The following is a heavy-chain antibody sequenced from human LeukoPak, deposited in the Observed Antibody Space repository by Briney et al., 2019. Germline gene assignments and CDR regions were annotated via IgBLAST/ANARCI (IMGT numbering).Heavy chain of an antibody. CDR3: AREPHGNYHTPGDY. D-gene: IGHD1-7*01. Sequence: GGSLRLSCAASGFTLSSYSMNWVRQAPGKGLEWISYSSSSSTTIYYADSVKDRFTISRDNAKNSLFLQTNSLRSEDTAVYYCAREPHGNYHTPGDYWGQGTLVTVSS. V-gene: IGHV3-48*04. J-gene: IGHJ4*02. CDR1: GFTLSSYS. CDR2: SSSSSTTI.